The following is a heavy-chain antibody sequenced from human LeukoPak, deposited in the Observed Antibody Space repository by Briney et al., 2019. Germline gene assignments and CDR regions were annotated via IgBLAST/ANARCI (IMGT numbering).Heavy chain of an antibody. CDR1: GGSISSGDYY. J-gene: IGHJ3*02. D-gene: IGHD3-10*01. CDR2: IYYSGST. CDR3: ARDTVRGVSDAFDI. Sequence: NPSETLFLTCTVSGGSISSGDYYWSWIRQPPGKGLEWIGYIYYSGSTYYNPSLKSRVTISVDTSKNQFSLKLSSVTAADTAVYYCARDTVRGVSDAFDIWGQGTMVTVSS. V-gene: IGHV4-30-4*01.